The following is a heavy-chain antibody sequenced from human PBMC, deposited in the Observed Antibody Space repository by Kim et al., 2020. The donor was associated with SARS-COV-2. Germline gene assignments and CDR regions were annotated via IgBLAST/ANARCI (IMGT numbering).Heavy chain of an antibody. J-gene: IGHJ4*02. Sequence: ASVKVSCKASGYTFTSYAMNWVRQAPGQGLEWMGWINTNTGNPTYAQGFTGRFVFSLDTSVSTAYLQISSLKAEDTAVYYCARDSAGYDILTGYPPDWWGQGTLVTVSS. CDR2: INTNTGNP. CDR1: GYTFTSYA. CDR3: ARDSAGYDILTGYPPDW. V-gene: IGHV7-4-1*02. D-gene: IGHD3-9*01.